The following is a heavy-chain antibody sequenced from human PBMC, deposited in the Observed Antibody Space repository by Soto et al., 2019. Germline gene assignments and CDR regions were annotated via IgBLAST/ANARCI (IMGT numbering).Heavy chain of an antibody. CDR3: ARPLLGLLEWLYLPI. CDR1: GGTFSSYA. D-gene: IGHD3-3*01. CDR2: IIPIFGTA. Sequence: QVQLVQSGAEVKKPGSSVKVSCKASGGTFSSYAISWVRQAPGQGLEWMGGIIPIFGTANYAQKFQGRVTIXADXSXNTAYMELSSLRSEDTAVYYCARPLLGLLEWLYLPIWGQGTLVTVSS. J-gene: IGHJ4*02. V-gene: IGHV1-69*12.